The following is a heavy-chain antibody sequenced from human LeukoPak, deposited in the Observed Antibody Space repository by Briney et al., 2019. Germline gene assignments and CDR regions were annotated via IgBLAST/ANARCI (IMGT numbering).Heavy chain of an antibody. Sequence: SETLSLTCNVSGVSISSMSYYWGWIRQPPGKGLGWIGSNYYSGGTDYNPSLKSRVTISVDTSKNQFSLKLTSVTAADTAVYYCASRYYSYYYMDVWGKGTTVIASS. CDR3: ASRYYSYYYMDV. J-gene: IGHJ6*03. CDR1: GVSISSMSYY. CDR2: NYYSGGT. V-gene: IGHV4-39*01.